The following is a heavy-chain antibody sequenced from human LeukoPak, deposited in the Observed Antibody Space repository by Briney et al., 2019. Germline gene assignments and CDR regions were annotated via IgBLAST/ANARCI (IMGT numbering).Heavy chain of an antibody. J-gene: IGHJ4*02. CDR2: ISYDGSNK. Sequence: PGRSLRLSCAASGSTFSSYGMHWVRQAPSKGLEWVAVISYDGSNKYYADSVKGRFTISRDNSKNTLYLQMNSLRAEDTAVYYCAKTWEQWLWGLDYWGQGTLVTVSS. V-gene: IGHV3-30*18. CDR3: AKTWEQWLWGLDY. D-gene: IGHD6-19*01. CDR1: GSTFSSYG.